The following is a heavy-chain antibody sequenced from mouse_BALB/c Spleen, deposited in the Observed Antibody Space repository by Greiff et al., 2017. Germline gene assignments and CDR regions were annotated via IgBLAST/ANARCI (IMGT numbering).Heavy chain of an antibody. V-gene: IGHV1S135*01. D-gene: IGHD2-3*01. J-gene: IGHJ2*01. CDR3: ARCVVDDGYYVDY. Sequence: VQLQQSGPQLVRPGASVNISCTASGYSFTGYNMNWVQQSNGKSLEWIGNIDPYYGGTSYNPTFKGKATLTGDKSSSTAYMQLKSLTSEDSAVYYCARCVVDDGYYVDYWGQGTTLTVAS. CDR2: IDPYYGGT. CDR1: GYSFTGYN.